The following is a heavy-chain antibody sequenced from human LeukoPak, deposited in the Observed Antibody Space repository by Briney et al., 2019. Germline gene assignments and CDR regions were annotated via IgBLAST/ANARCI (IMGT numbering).Heavy chain of an antibody. CDR2: VCPRGGI. V-gene: IGHV4-4*02. D-gene: IGHD5-18*01. Sequence: GSLRLSCAASGFTFSSYAMSWVRQAPGKGLEWIGEVCPRGGINYNPSLKTRVIISPDRPRSQFSLSMFSVTAADTATYYCARNGGYDQDVWGQGTTVTVSS. CDR1: GFTFSSYAM. J-gene: IGHJ6*02. CDR3: ARNGGYDQDV.